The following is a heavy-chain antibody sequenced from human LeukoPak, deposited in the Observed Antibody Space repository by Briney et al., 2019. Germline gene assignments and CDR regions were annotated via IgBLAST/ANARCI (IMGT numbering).Heavy chain of an antibody. CDR2: INPNNGGT. Sequence: ASVKVSCKASGYTFTGYFIHWVRQAPGQGLEWMGWINPNNGGTNYAQKFQGRVTMTRDTSISTAYMELSRLRSDNTAVYYCARDERYDSSGYPFDYWGQGTLVTVSS. J-gene: IGHJ4*02. D-gene: IGHD3-22*01. CDR3: ARDERYDSSGYPFDY. CDR1: GYTFTGYF. V-gene: IGHV1-2*02.